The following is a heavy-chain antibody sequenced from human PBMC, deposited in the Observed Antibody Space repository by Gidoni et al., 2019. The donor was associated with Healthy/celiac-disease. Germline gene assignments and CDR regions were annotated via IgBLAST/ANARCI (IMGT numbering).Heavy chain of an antibody. D-gene: IGHD3-22*01. Sequence: EVQLVESGGGLVKPGGSLRLSCAASGFTFSSYSMNWVRQAPGKGLGWVSSISSSSSYIYYADSVKGRVTISRDNAKNSLYLQMNSLRAEDTAVYYCARDGHYYDSSGYLLYYFDYWGQGTLVTVSS. CDR1: GFTFSSYS. CDR2: ISSSSSYI. J-gene: IGHJ4*02. V-gene: IGHV3-21*01. CDR3: ARDGHYYDSSGYLLYYFDY.